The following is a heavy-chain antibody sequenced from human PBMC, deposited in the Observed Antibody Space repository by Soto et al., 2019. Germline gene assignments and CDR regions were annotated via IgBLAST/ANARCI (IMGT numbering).Heavy chain of an antibody. D-gene: IGHD2-8*02. J-gene: IGHJ4*02. CDR1: GGSFSGYY. Sequence: QVQLQQWGAGLLKPSETLSLTCAVYGGSFSGYYWTWIRQPPGTGLEWIGEINHSGSTNYNPSLKRRVTISVDTSKTHFSLKLTSVTAADTAVYYWARDKITGLFDYWGQGTLVTVSS. CDR3: ARDKITGLFDY. V-gene: IGHV4-34*01. CDR2: INHSGST.